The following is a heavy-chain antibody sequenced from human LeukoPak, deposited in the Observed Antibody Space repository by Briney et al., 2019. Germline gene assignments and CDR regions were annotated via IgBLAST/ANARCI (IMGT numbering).Heavy chain of an antibody. Sequence: SETLSLTCTVSGGSISSYDWSWIRQPPGKGLEWIGYIYYSGSTNYNPSLKSRVTISVDTSKNQFSLKLSSVTAADTAVYYCARDYFGSGSYYFDAFDIWGQGTMVTVSS. V-gene: IGHV4-59*01. D-gene: IGHD3-10*01. CDR1: GGSISSYD. CDR2: IYYSGST. J-gene: IGHJ3*02. CDR3: ARDYFGSGSYYFDAFDI.